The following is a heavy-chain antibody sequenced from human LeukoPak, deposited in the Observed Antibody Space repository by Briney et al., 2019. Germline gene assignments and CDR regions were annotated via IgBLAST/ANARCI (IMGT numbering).Heavy chain of an antibody. D-gene: IGHD3-10*01. J-gene: IGHJ4*02. CDR3: ATLGFGELYYFDY. CDR1: GFTFSSYA. V-gene: IGHV3-23*01. CDR2: ISGSGGST. Sequence: SGGSLRLSCAASGFTFSSYAMSWVRQAPGKGLEWVSAISGSGGSTYYADSVKGRFTISRDNSKNTLYLQMNSLRAEDTAVYYCATLGFGELYYFDYWGQGTLVTVSS.